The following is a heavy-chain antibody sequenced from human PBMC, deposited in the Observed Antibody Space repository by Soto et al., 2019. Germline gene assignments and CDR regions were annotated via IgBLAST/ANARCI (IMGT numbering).Heavy chain of an antibody. J-gene: IGHJ1*01. V-gene: IGHV1-69*08. CDR2: IIPILGIA. D-gene: IGHD3-22*01. Sequence: QVQLVQSGAEVKKPGSSVKVSCKASGGTFSSYTISWVRQAPGQGLEWMGRIIPILGIANYAQKFQGRVTITADKSTSTAYMELSSLRSEDTAVYYCARDTPNTMMGNTGYFQHWGQGTLVTVSS. CDR3: ARDTPNTMMGNTGYFQH. CDR1: GGTFSSYT.